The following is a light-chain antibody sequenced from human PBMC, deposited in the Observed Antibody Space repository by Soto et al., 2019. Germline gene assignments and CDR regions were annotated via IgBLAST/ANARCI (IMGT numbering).Light chain of an antibody. CDR3: QQYEASPLT. J-gene: IGKJ3*01. V-gene: IGKV3-20*01. CDR2: AAS. CDR1: QSLSTYS. Sequence: EIVLTQSPGTLSLSPGERATLSCRASQSLSTYSLAWYQQKPGQTPRLLIYAASTRDTDIPDRFSGSGSGTDFALTISRQEPEDFALYYCQQYEASPLTFGHGTKVDVK.